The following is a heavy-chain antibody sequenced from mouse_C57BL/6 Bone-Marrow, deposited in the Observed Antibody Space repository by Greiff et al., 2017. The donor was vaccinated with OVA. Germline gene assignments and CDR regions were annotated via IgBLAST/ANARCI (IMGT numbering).Heavy chain of an antibody. Sequence: EVKLVESGPGLAKPSQTLSLTCSVTGYSITSDYWNWIRKFPGNKLEYMGYISYSGSTYYNPSLKSRISITRDTSKNQYYLQLNSVTTEDTATYYCARYYYGSSYGGWYFDVWGTGTTVTVAS. J-gene: IGHJ1*03. CDR3: ARYYYGSSYGGWYFDV. CDR2: ISYSGST. V-gene: IGHV3-8*01. CDR1: GYSITSDY. D-gene: IGHD1-1*01.